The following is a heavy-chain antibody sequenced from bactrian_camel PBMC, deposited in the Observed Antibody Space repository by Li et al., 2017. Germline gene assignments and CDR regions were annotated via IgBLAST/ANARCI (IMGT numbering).Heavy chain of an antibody. CDR2: INSGGDST. D-gene: IGHD5*01. J-gene: IGHJ4*01. Sequence: VQLVESGGGSVQAGETLRLSCTASGFTLSGHYMSWVRQAPGKGLEWVSTINSGGDSTYYTDSVKGRFTISQDNTKNAVHLQMTSLRPEDTAMYYCRALVRPVDHDCVGQGTQVTVS. V-gene: IGHV3S40*01. CDR1: GFTLSGHY.